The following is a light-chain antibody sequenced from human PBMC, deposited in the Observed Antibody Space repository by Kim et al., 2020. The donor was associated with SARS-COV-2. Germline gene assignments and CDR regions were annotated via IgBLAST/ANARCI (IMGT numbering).Light chain of an antibody. Sequence: SYELTQDPAVSGALGQTVRITCQGDSLRNYYASWYQQKPGQAPILVIYGQSNRPSGIPDRFSSSSSGDTASLTITGTQAEDEADYYCNSRDISGNYYVFG. CDR2: GQS. CDR3: NSRDISGNYYV. J-gene: IGLJ1*01. CDR1: SLRNYY. V-gene: IGLV3-19*01.